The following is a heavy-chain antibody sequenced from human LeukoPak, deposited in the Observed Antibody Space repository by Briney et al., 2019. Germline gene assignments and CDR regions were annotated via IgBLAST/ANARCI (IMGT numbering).Heavy chain of an antibody. D-gene: IGHD6-19*01. CDR2: IYFSGNT. CDR1: GGSISSYY. V-gene: IGHV4-59*01. J-gene: IGHJ3*02. CDR3: ARMWGDSGWQPYDVLDI. Sequence: SETLSLTCTVAGGSISSYYWSWIRQPPGKGLECIGHIYFSGNTNYNPSLKSRVTISVDTSKTQFSLKLGSVPAAATAVYYCARMWGDSGWQPYDVLDIWGQATMVTVSS.